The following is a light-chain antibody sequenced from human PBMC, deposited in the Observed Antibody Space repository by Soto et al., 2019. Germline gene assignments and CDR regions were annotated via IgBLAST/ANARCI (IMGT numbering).Light chain of an antibody. V-gene: IGLV2-23*03. J-gene: IGLJ1*01. CDR1: SSDVGSYNL. Sequence: QSVLTQPASVSGYPGQPITISCTGTSSDVGSYNLVSWYQQHPGKAPKLMIYEGSKRPSGVSNRFSGSKSGNTASLTISGLQAEDEADYYCCSYAGSSTFYVFGTGTKVTVL. CDR3: CSYAGSSTFYV. CDR2: EGS.